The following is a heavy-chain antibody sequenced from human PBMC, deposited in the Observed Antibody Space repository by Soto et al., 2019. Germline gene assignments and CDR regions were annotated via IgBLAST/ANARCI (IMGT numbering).Heavy chain of an antibody. CDR2: ISPSSGVT. D-gene: IGHD2-21*01. Sequence: ASVKGSCKASGYTFTRYDINWVRQATGQGLEWMGYISPSSGVTRYARNLQGRVTLTTDTSTTTAYMELRSLSSDDTAVYYCAREMWTRTGPQNFFDYWGLGALVTVSS. CDR3: AREMWTRTGPQNFFDY. CDR1: GYTFTRYD. J-gene: IGHJ4*02. V-gene: IGHV1-18*01.